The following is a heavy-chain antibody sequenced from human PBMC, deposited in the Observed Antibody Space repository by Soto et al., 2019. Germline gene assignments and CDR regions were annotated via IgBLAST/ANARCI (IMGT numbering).Heavy chain of an antibody. CDR3: VREYTAWPLAYGLDV. CDR1: GFTFSTYS. Sequence: PGGSLRLSGERSGFTFSTYSINWVRQAPGKGLEWVSSISSRSDIYYADSVKGRFTISRDNAKNSVSLQMNSLRAEDTAVYYCVREYTAWPLAYGLDVWGQGTTVTVSS. CDR2: ISSRSDI. V-gene: IGHV3-21*01. D-gene: IGHD2-2*02. J-gene: IGHJ6*02.